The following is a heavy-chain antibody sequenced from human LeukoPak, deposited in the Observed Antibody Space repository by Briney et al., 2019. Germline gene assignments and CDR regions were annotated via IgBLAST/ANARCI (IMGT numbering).Heavy chain of an antibody. D-gene: IGHD3/OR15-3a*01. V-gene: IGHV1-8*01. Sequence: ATVKLSCNASGYPFAIYDINWVRQPSGQGLELMGWMNPNSRNTVYAQKFQCRVTMARTNSISTAYMDLSSLRSEDTAVYYCARGHRTLGRPYYYYGMDVWGQGTTVTVSS. CDR1: GYPFAIYD. J-gene: IGHJ6*02. CDR3: ARGHRTLGRPYYYYGMDV. CDR2: MNPNSRNT.